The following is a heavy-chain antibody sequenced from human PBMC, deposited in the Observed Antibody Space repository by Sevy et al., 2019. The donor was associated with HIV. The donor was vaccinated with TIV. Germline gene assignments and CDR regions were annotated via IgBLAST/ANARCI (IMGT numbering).Heavy chain of an antibody. V-gene: IGHV4-30-4*01. CDR3: ARSRVWFEALS. Sequence: SETLSLTCTVSGESVYNAAYYWNWIRQSPGKGLEWVGYIYYSSNNYYNPSLNDRLDMSIDTSKNEFSLLMHSVTAADTAVYYCARSRVWFEALSWGQGILVTVSS. CDR1: GESVYNAAYY. D-gene: IGHD3-10*01. CDR2: IYYSSNN. J-gene: IGHJ4*02.